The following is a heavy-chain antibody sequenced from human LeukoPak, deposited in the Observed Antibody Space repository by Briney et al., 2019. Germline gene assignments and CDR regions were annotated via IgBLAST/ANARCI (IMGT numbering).Heavy chain of an antibody. Sequence: GESLKISCKASGYSFTSHWIGWVRQMPGKGLEWMGKIDPSDSDTKYSPSFQGHVTISADKSISTAYLQWTSLKASDTAIYYCARHSAHFDILTGYFKPWGQGTLVTVSS. CDR2: IDPSDSDT. D-gene: IGHD3-9*01. CDR1: GYSFTSHW. J-gene: IGHJ5*02. V-gene: IGHV5-10-1*01. CDR3: ARHSAHFDILTGYFKP.